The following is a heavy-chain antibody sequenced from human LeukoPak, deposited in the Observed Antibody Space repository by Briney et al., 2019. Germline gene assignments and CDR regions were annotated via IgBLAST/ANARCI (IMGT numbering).Heavy chain of an antibody. J-gene: IGHJ4*02. D-gene: IGHD5-18*01. CDR2: VYQSGIT. CDR3: AAVDTVDDDSYYIDF. V-gene: IGHV4-30-2*01. CDR1: GVSISSSGHY. Sequence: SQTLSLTCTVSGVSISSSGHYWSWIRQPPGKGLEWIGYVYQSGITYYNPSLKSRVTVSLDRSKNQFSLELSSVTAADTAVYFCAAVDTVDDDSYYIDFWGQGTLVTVSS.